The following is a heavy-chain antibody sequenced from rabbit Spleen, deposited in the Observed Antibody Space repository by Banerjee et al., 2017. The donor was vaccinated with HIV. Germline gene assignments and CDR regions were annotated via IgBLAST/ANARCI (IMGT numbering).Heavy chain of an antibody. V-gene: IGHV1S40*01. CDR1: GFSFSNGYY. Sequence: GDLVKPGASLTLTCTASGFSFSNGYYMCWVRQAPGKGLEWIACIYGGDDVSFYASWAKGRFTVSKTSSTTVTLRMTSLTGADTATYFCARDAGRGDYIDGVFNLWGPGTLVTVS. J-gene: IGHJ4*01. D-gene: IGHD8-1*01. CDR3: ARDAGRGDYIDGVFNL. CDR2: IYGGDDVS.